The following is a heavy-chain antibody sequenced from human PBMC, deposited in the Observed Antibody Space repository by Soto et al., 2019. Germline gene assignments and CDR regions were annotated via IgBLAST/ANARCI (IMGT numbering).Heavy chain of an antibody. CDR3: ARAPLIIGHITNSGEASPGVLDY. D-gene: IGHD3-3*01. CDR2: ISGSGDTI. CDR1: GFTFGSFQ. V-gene: IGHV3-48*03. Sequence: GGSLRLSCEASGFTFGSFQGNWVRQAPGRGLEWISHISGSGDTIYYADSVKGRFTISRDNAKDSLALHMNSLRAEDTGVYYCARAPLIIGHITNSGEASPGVLDYWGQGTPVTVSS. J-gene: IGHJ4*02.